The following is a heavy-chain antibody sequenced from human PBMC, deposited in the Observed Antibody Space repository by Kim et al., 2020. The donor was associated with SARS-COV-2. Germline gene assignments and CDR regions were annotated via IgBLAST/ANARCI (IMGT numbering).Heavy chain of an antibody. D-gene: IGHD1-20*01. CDR2: ISWNSGSI. Sequence: GGSLRLSCAASGFTFGDYAMHWVRQAPGKGLEWVSGISWNSGSIGYADSVKGRFTISRDNAKNSLYLQMNSLRAEDTALYYCAKDIWGGKINWNYYYYYGMDVWGQGTTVTVSS. J-gene: IGHJ6*02. CDR1: GFTFGDYA. CDR3: AKDIWGGKINWNYYYYYGMDV. V-gene: IGHV3-9*01.